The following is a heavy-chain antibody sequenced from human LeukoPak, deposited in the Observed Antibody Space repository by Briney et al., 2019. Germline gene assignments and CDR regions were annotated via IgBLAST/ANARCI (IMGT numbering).Heavy chain of an antibody. J-gene: IGHJ6*02. D-gene: IGHD3-10*01. CDR3: ARDQGIDYGSGSYPYGMDV. CDR1: GGSISSYY. Sequence: HPSDTLSLTCTVSGGSISSYYWSWIRQPPGKGLEWIGYEYNSGSTNYNPSLKSRVTISVDTSKNQFSLKLSSVTAADTAVYYCARDQGIDYGSGSYPYGMDVWGQGTTVTVSS. CDR2: EYNSGST. V-gene: IGHV4-59*01.